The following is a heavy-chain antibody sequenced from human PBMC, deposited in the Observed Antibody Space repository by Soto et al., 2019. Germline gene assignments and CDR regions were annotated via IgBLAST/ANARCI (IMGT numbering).Heavy chain of an antibody. V-gene: IGHV3-30-3*01. CDR3: ARSVVVVTGTFDY. CDR1: GFTFSSYA. D-gene: IGHD2-21*02. CDR2: ISYDGSNK. Sequence: QVQLVESGGGVVQPGRSLRLSCAASGFTFSSYAMHWVRQAPGKGLEWVAVISYDGSNKYYADSVKSRFTSSRDNSKKTLYLQMNSLRAADMAVYYCARSVVVVTGTFDYWGQGTLVTVSS. J-gene: IGHJ4*02.